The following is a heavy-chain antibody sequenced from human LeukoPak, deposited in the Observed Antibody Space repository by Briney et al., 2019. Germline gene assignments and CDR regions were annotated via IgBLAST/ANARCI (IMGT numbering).Heavy chain of an antibody. CDR3: AKGITMVRGVNFDY. CDR1: GFTFSTYP. Sequence: GGSLRLSCAASGFTFSTYPMHWVRQAPGKGLEWVAVIYSGGSTYYADSVKGRFTISRDNSKNTLYLQMNSLRAEDTAVYYCAKGITMVRGVNFDYWGQGTLVTVSS. D-gene: IGHD3-10*01. J-gene: IGHJ4*02. V-gene: IGHV3-53*01. CDR2: IYSGGST.